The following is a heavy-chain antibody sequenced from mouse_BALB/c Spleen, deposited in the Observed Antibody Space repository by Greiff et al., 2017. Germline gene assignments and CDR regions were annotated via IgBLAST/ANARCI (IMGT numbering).Heavy chain of an antibody. D-gene: IGHD1-1*01. J-gene: IGHJ4*01. CDR1: GYTFTSYW. Sequence: QVQLQQPGAELVKPGASVKLSCKASGYTFTSYWMHWVKQRPGQGLEWIGEINPSNGRTNYNEKFKSKATLTVDTSSSTAYMELRSLTSEDSAVYYCARSGHLYDGSSYAYAMDYWGQGTSVTVSS. V-gene: IGHV1S81*02. CDR3: ARSGHLYDGSSYAYAMDY. CDR2: INPSNGRT.